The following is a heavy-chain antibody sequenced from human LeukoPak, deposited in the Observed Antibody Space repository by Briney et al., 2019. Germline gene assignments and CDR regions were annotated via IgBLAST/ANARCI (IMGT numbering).Heavy chain of an antibody. J-gene: IGHJ4*02. CDR3: ARQSPSQGTDY. Sequence: GGSLRLSCAASGFSFNIYSMYWVRQAPGKGLEWVSITNSADESKYYADSVKGRFTISRDNSKNTLYLQMNSLRVEDTAVYYCARQSPSQGTDYWGQGTLVTVSS. V-gene: IGHV3-23*01. CDR1: GFSFNIYS. CDR2: TNSADESK.